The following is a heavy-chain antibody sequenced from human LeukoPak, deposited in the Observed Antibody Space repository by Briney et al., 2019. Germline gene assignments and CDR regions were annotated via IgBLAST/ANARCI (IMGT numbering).Heavy chain of an antibody. CDR2: IYYSGST. V-gene: IGHV4-59*08. Sequence: PSETLSLTCTVSGDSISTYYWSWIRQPPGKGLEWIGYIYYSGSTNYNPSLKSRVTISVDTSKNQFSLKLSSVTAADTAVYYCARRSGWYNGIVDDALDIWGQGTMITVSS. CDR1: GDSISTYY. J-gene: IGHJ3*02. CDR3: ARRSGWYNGIVDDALDI. D-gene: IGHD6-19*01.